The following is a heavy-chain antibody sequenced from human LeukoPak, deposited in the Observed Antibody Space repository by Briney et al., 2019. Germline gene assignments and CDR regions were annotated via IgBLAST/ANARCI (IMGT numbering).Heavy chain of an antibody. J-gene: IGHJ3*02. CDR1: GYTFTGYY. Sequence: GASVKVSCKASGYTFTGYYMHWVRQAPGQGLEWMGWINPNSGGTNYAQKFQGRVTMTRDTSISTAYMELSRLRSDDTAVYYCATVGYGYGLPSRDAFDIWGQGTMVTVSS. V-gene: IGHV1-2*02. CDR3: ATVGYGYGLPSRDAFDI. CDR2: INPNSGGT. D-gene: IGHD5-18*01.